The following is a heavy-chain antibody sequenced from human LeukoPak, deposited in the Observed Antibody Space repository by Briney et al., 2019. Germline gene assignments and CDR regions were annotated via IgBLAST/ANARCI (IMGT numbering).Heavy chain of an antibody. CDR1: GFTFSSYA. CDR2: ISYDGSNK. D-gene: IGHD6-13*01. V-gene: IGHV3-30*01. J-gene: IGHJ4*02. CDR3: ARDVDGSSWPDY. Sequence: GGSLRLSCAASGFTFSSYAMHWVRQAPGKGLEWVAVISYDGSNKYYADSVKGRFTISRDNSKNTLYLQMNSLRAEDTAVYYCARDVDGSSWPDYWDQGTLVTVSS.